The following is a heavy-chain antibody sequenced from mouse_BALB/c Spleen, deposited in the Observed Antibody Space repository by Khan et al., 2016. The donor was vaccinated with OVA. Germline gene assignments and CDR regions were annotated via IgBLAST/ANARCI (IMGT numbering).Heavy chain of an antibody. J-gene: IGHJ3*01. CDR2: ISSDGDYT. V-gene: IGHV5-6*01. CDR1: GLTFSSYS. Sequence: EVQLQESGGDLVKPGGSLKLSCAVSGLTFSSYSMSWVRQTPDKRLEWVASISSDGDYTYYSDSVKGRFTISRANAKNTLYLQMSNLKAEDTAMYYCPCHLTGSFDYWGQGTLVTVSA. D-gene: IGHD4-1*01. CDR3: PCHLTGSFDY.